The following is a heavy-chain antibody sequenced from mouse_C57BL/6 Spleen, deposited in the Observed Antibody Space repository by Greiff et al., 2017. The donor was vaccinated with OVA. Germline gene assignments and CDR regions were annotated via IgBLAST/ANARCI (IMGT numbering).Heavy chain of an antibody. Sequence: QVQLQQPGAELVKPGASVKLSCKASGYTFTSYWMHWVKQRPGRGLEWIGRIDPNSGGTKYNEKFKSKATLTVDKPSSTAYMQLSSLTSEYSAVYYCARSGTYYDYDGFAYWGQGTLVTVSA. CDR2: IDPNSGGT. CDR3: ARSGTYYDYDGFAY. CDR1: GYTFTSYW. D-gene: IGHD2-4*01. V-gene: IGHV1-72*01. J-gene: IGHJ3*01.